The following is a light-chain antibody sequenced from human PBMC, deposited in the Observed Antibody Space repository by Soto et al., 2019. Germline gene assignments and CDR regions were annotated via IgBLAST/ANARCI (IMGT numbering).Light chain of an antibody. CDR1: SSDIGDYNY. V-gene: IGLV2-14*01. CDR2: DVS. J-gene: IGLJ1*01. CDR3: SSYTSSSTYV. Sequence: QSVLTQPASVSGSPGQSITISCTGTSSDIGDYNYVSWYQQHPGEAPKLMIYDVSNRPSGVSNRFSGSKSGNTASLTISGLQADDEADYYCSSYTSSSTYVIGTGTKVTVL.